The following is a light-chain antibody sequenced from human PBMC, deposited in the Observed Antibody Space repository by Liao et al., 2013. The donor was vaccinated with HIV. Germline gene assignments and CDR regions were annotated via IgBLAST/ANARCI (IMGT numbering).Light chain of an antibody. Sequence: SYAVTQPPSVSVSPGQTASITCSGDRLGDKYACWYQQKPGQSPVLVIYQDTKRPSGIPERFSGSNSGNTATLTISETQATDEADYYCQAWDTNTAIFGGGTKLTVL. CDR3: QAWDTNTAI. CDR1: RLGDKY. CDR2: QDT. J-gene: IGLJ2*01. V-gene: IGLV3-1*01.